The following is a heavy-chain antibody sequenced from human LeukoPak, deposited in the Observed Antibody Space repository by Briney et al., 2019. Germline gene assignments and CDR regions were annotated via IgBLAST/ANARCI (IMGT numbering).Heavy chain of an antibody. Sequence: PGRSLRLSCAASGFTFSSYGMHWVRQAPGKGLEWVAVIWYDGSNKYYADSVKGRFTISRDNSKNTLYLQMNSLRAEDTAVYYCARDPYSSSLRYYYYYGMDVWGQGTTVTVSS. CDR3: ARDPYSSSLRYYYYYGMDV. V-gene: IGHV3-33*01. J-gene: IGHJ6*02. CDR1: GFTFSSYG. CDR2: IWYDGSNK. D-gene: IGHD6-6*01.